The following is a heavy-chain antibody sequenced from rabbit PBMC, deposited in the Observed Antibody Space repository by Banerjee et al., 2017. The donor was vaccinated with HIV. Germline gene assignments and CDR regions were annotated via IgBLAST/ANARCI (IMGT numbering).Heavy chain of an antibody. J-gene: IGHJ4*01. CDR1: GFSLSSYA. CDR3: ARGYAGSFNL. V-gene: IGHV1S40*01. Sequence: QSVEESGGDLVKPGGTLTLTCTVSGFSLSSYAMSWVRQAVGKGPEWIGYISSSGSTYYASWAKGRFTISKTSSTTVTLQMTSLTAADTATYFCARGYAGSFNLWGPGTLVTVS. D-gene: IGHD4-2*01. CDR2: ISSSGST.